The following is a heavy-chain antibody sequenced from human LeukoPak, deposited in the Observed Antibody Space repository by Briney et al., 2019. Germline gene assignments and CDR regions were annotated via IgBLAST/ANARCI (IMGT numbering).Heavy chain of an antibody. V-gene: IGHV3-30*18. J-gene: IGHJ4*02. Sequence: GGSLRLSCAASGFTFSSYGMHWVRQAPGKGLEWVAVISYDGSNKYYADSVKGRFTISRDNSKNTLYLQMNSLRAEGTAVYYCAKDGYCSSTSCPGAREHTEWGQGTLVTVSS. CDR2: ISYDGSNK. D-gene: IGHD2-2*03. CDR1: GFTFSSYG. CDR3: AKDGYCSSTSCPGAREHTE.